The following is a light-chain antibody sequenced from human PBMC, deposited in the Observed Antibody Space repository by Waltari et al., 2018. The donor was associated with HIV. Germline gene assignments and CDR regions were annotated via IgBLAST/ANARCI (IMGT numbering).Light chain of an antibody. CDR1: RTILYTSNNQNY. CDR3: QQYFATPPT. Sequence: DIVMTQSPDSLAVSLGERATIKCKSSRTILYTSNNQNYLAWYQQKPGQPPKLLIYWASTRQPGVPDRFSGSGSGTDFTLTISSLQAEDVAVYSCQQYFATPPTFGGWTKVEIK. J-gene: IGKJ4*01. CDR2: WAS. V-gene: IGKV4-1*01.